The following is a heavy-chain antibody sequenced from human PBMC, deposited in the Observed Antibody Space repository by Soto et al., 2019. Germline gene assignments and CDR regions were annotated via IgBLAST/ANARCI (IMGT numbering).Heavy chain of an antibody. D-gene: IGHD1-20*01. Sequence: SETLSLTCTVSGGSISSGGYYWSWIRQHPGKGLEWIGYIYYSGSTYYNPSLKSRVTISVDTSKNQFSLKLSSVTAADTAVYYCARVSGNWNAPYVDWGQGTLVTVSS. V-gene: IGHV4-31*03. CDR3: ARVSGNWNAPYVD. J-gene: IGHJ4*02. CDR2: IYYSGST. CDR1: GGSISSGGYY.